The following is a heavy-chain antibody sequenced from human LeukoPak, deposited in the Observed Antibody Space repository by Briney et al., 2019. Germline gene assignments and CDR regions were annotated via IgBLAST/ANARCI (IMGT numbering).Heavy chain of an antibody. CDR2: ISGSGSTI. Sequence: GGSLRLSCAASGFSFSSYEMNWVRQAPGKGLEWVSYISGSGSTIYYADSVKGRFTISRDNAKNSPHLQMNSLGAEDTAVYYCARDLNGWYGRVDNWGQGTLVTVSS. CDR3: ARDLNGWYGRVDN. CDR1: GFSFSSYE. D-gene: IGHD6-19*01. V-gene: IGHV3-48*03. J-gene: IGHJ4*02.